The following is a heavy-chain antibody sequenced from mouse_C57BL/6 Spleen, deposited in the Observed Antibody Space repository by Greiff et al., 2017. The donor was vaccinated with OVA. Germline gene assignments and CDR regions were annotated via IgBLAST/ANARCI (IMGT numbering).Heavy chain of an antibody. Sequence: EVQLQQSGPELVKPGASVKISCKASGYTFTDYYMNWVKQSHGKSLEWIGDINPNNGGTSYNQKFKGKATLTVDKSSSTAYMELRSLTSEDSAVYYCARELPYYYGSRYYFDYWGQGTTLTVSS. D-gene: IGHD1-1*01. J-gene: IGHJ2*01. CDR1: GYTFTDYY. V-gene: IGHV1-26*01. CDR3: ARELPYYYGSRYYFDY. CDR2: INPNNGGT.